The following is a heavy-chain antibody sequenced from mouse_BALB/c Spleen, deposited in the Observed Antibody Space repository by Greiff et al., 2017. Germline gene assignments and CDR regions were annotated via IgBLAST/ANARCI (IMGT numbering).Heavy chain of an antibody. CDR3: ASLMGY. Sequence: EVQLQQSGAELVKPGASVKLSCTASGFNIKDTYMHWVKQRPEQGLEWIGRIDPANGNTKYEPKFQSKATKTADTSSNTAYLQLSSLTSEDTAVYYCASLMGYWGQGTSGTVSS. J-gene: IGHJ4*01. CDR2: IDPANGNT. CDR1: GFNIKDTY. V-gene: IGHV14-3*02.